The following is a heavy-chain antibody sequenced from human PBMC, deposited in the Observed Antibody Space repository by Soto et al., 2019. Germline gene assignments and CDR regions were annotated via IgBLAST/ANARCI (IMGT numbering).Heavy chain of an antibody. V-gene: IGHV3-30-3*01. CDR2: ISYDGSNK. D-gene: IGHD6-19*01. CDR1: GFTFSSYA. J-gene: IGHJ4*02. Sequence: GGSLRLSCAASGFTFSSYAMHWVRQAPGKGLEWVAVISYDGSNKYYADSVKGRFTISRDNSKNTLYLQMNSLRAEDTAVYYCARDKGGSGWLRGFDYWGQGTLVTVSS. CDR3: ARDKGGSGWLRGFDY.